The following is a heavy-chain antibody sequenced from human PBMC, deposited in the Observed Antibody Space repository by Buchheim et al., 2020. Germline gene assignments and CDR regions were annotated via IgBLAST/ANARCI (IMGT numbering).Heavy chain of an antibody. J-gene: IGHJ6*02. CDR3: AINKGVVYAVYYYYYYGMDV. CDR1: GYTFTSYD. CDR2: MNPNSGNT. D-gene: IGHD2-8*02. Sequence: QVQLVQSGAEVKKPGASVKVSCKASGYTFTSYDINWVRQAPGQGLEWMGWMNPNSGNTGYAQKFQGRVTMTRNTSISTAYMEMSSLRSEDTAVYYCAINKGVVYAVYYYYYYGMDVWGQGTT. V-gene: IGHV1-8*01.